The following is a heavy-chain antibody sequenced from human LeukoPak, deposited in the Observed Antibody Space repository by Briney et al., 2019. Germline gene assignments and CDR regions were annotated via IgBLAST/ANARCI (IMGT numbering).Heavy chain of an antibody. D-gene: IGHD3-22*01. J-gene: IGHJ3*02. Sequence: ASVKVSCKASGYTFTGYYMHWVRQAPGQGLEWMGWINPNSGGTNYAQKFQGRVTMTRDTSISTAYMELSRLRSDDTAVYYCAREGDYYDSSGYYRSDAFDIWGQGTMVTVSS. CDR1: GYTFTGYY. CDR2: INPNSGGT. V-gene: IGHV1-2*02. CDR3: AREGDYYDSSGYYRSDAFDI.